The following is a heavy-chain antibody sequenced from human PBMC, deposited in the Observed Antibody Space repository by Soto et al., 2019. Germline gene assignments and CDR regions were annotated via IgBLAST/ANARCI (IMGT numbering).Heavy chain of an antibody. V-gene: IGHV1-2*02. D-gene: IGHD5-12*01. CDR1: GYTFTDYF. CDR3: TRSTQYSASLEFDF. CDR2: INPDNGGT. J-gene: IGHJ4*02. Sequence: ASVKVSCKASGYTFTDYFIHWVRQAPGQGLEWMGWINPDNGGTVYAQKFQGRITMARDTPVSTVYMELSGLRSGDTAVYYCTRSTQYSASLEFDFWGQGTLVTV.